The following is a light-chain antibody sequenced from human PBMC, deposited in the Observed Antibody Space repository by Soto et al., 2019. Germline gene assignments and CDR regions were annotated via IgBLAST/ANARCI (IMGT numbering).Light chain of an antibody. V-gene: IGLV2-23*01. CDR3: YSYAGSNTWV. Sequence: QSALSQPASVSGSPGQSITISCTGTSSDVGNYNLVSWYQQDPGTAPKLMIYEGSKRPSGVSNRFSGSTSGNTASLTISGLQAEDEANDYCYSYAGSNTWVFGGGTKLTVL. CDR1: SSDVGNYNL. CDR2: EGS. J-gene: IGLJ3*02.